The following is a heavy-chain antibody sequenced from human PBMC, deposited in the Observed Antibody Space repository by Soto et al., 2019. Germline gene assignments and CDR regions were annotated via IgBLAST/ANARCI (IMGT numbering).Heavy chain of an antibody. Sequence: SETLSLTCTVSGGSISSYYWSWIRQPPGKGLEWIGYIYYSGSTNYNPSLKSRVTISVDTSKNQFSLKLSSVTAADTAVYYCARGTDYYGSGSYYIYYYYMDVWGKGTTVTVSS. CDR2: IYYSGST. D-gene: IGHD3-10*01. J-gene: IGHJ6*03. V-gene: IGHV4-59*01. CDR1: GGSISSYY. CDR3: ARGTDYYGSGSYYIYYYYMDV.